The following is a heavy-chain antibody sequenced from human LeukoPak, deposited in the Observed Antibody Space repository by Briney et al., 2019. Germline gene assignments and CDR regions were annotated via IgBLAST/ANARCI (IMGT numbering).Heavy chain of an antibody. CDR3: ARGEVVAATYFDY. J-gene: IGHJ4*02. D-gene: IGHD2-15*01. CDR2: ISYDGSNK. V-gene: IGHV3-30-3*01. CDR1: GFTFSSYA. Sequence: PGGSLRLSCAASGFTFSSYAMHWVRQAPGKGLEWVAVISYDGSNKYYADSVKGRFTISRDNSKNTLYLQMNSLRAEDTAVYYCARGEVVAATYFDYWGQGTLVTVSS.